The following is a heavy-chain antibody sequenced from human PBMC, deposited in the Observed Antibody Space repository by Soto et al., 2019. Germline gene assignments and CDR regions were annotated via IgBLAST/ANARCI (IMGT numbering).Heavy chain of an antibody. V-gene: IGHV4-39*01. CDR1: GGSISSSSYY. CDR3: ARLEPDDYDFWSGYYFDY. CDR2: IYYSGST. J-gene: IGHJ4*02. Sequence: QLQLQESGPGLVKPSETLSLTCTVSGGSISSSSYYWGWIRQPPGKGLEWIGSIYYSGSTYYNPSLTGRSTISVDTSKNQFTLKLSSVTAADTAVYYCARLEPDDYDFWSGYYFDYWGQGTLVTVSS. D-gene: IGHD3-3*01.